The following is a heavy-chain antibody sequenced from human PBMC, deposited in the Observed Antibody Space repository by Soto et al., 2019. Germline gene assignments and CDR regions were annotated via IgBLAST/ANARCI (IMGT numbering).Heavy chain of an antibody. V-gene: IGHV3-23*01. CDR2: ISGSGGST. CDR1: GFTFSSYA. J-gene: IGHJ5*02. Sequence: EVQLLESGGGLVQPGGSLRLSCAASGFTFSSYAMAWVRQAPGKGLEWVSAISGSGGSTYSADSVKGRFTISRDSSKNTLYLQMNSLRAEDTAVYYCAKGNDFWSGYYTHFGWFDPWGQGTLVTVSS. CDR3: AKGNDFWSGYYTHFGWFDP. D-gene: IGHD3-3*01.